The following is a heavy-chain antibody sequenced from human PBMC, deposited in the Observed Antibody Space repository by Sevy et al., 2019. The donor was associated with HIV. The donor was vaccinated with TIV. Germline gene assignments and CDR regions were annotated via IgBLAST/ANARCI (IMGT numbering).Heavy chain of an antibody. V-gene: IGHV3-15*01. D-gene: IGHD2-2*01. CDR1: GFTFSNAW. Sequence: GGSLRLSCAASGFTFSNAWMSWVRQAPGKGLEWVGRIKSKTDGGTTDYAAPVKGRFTISRDDSKNTLYLQMNSLKTEDTAVYDCTTDRPANDVVVPAATYFDYWGQGTLVTVSS. CDR2: IKSKTDGGTT. J-gene: IGHJ4*02. CDR3: TTDRPANDVVVPAATYFDY.